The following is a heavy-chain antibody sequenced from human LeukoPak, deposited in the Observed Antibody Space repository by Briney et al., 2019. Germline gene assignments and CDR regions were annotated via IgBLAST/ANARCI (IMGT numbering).Heavy chain of an antibody. J-gene: IGHJ6*02. V-gene: IGHV4-4*02. CDR1: GGSISSSNW. D-gene: IGHD6-13*01. CDR2: IYRSGST. CDR3: ARAGSSWSPGYYYGMDV. Sequence: SETLSLTCTVSGGSISSSNWWSWVRQPPGKGLEWIGEIYRSGSTNYNPSLKSRVTISVDKSKNQFSLKLSSVTAADTAVYYCARAGSSWSPGYYYGMDVWGQGTTVTVSS.